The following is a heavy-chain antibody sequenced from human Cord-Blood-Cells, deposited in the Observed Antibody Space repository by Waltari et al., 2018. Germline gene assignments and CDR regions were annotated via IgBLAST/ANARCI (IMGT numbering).Heavy chain of an antibody. CDR3: ARPNSSGYYDAFDI. CDR1: GYHFTGHS. Sequence: QVPLVQSGAEVKKPGASVKVPCKASGYHFTGHSITCARQAPGQGLEWMGWINPNSGGTNYAQKFQGRVTMTRDTSISTAYMELSRLRSDDTAVYYCARPNSSGYYDAFDIWGQGTMVTVSS. D-gene: IGHD3-22*01. J-gene: IGHJ3*02. CDR2: INPNSGGT. V-gene: IGHV1-2*02.